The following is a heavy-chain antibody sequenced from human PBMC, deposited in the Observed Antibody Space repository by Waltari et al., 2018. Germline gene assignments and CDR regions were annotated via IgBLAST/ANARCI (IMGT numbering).Heavy chain of an antibody. CDR2: IYHTGSS. CDR3: AEEGNTTAGLFDS. V-gene: IGHV4-38-2*02. CDR1: GYSVNNDFY. Sequence: QVQLRESGPGLVRSSETLSRTCTVSGYSVNNDFYWAWIRQSPGGGLEWIASIYHTGSSHYNSSLKSRVSISTDMSTKQFFLTLTHLTAADTAVYYCAEEGNTTAGLFDSWGQGTLVTVSS. J-gene: IGHJ4*02. D-gene: IGHD6-25*01.